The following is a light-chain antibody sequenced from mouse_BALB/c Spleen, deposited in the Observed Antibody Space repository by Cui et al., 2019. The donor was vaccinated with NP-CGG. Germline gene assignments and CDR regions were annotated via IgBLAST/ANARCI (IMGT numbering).Light chain of an antibody. J-gene: IGLJ1*01. CDR2: GTN. V-gene: IGLV1*01. CDR1: TGAVTTSNY. Sequence: QPVVTQEPPLTTSPGETVTLTCRSSTGAVTTSNYANWVQEKPDHLFTGLIGGTNNRVPGVPARFSGSLIGDKAALTITGAQTEDEAIYFCALWYSNHWVFGGGTKLTVL. CDR3: ALWYSNHWV.